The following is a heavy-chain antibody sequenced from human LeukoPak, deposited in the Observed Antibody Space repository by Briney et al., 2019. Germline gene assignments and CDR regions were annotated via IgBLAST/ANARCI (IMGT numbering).Heavy chain of an antibody. V-gene: IGHV3-21*01. D-gene: IGHD6-13*01. CDR2: ISSSSSYI. Sequence: GGSLRLSCAASGFTFSSYSMNWVRQAPGKGLEWVSSISSSSSYIYYADSVKGRFTISRDNAKNSLYLQMNSLRAEDTAVYYCARFKSGEKEQQLVRGPSYYFDYWGQGTLVTVSS. J-gene: IGHJ4*02. CDR3: ARFKSGEKEQQLVRGPSYYFDY. CDR1: GFTFSSYS.